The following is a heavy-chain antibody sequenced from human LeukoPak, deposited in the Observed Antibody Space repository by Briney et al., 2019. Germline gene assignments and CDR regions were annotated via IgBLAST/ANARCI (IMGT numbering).Heavy chain of an antibody. V-gene: IGHV1-46*01. CDR3: ARDYYASGSYFGSAHYFFDY. D-gene: IGHD3-10*01. CDR2: INPSGGGT. Sequence: ASVKVSCKASGYSFTSCYMHWVRQAPGQGLEWMGIINPSGGGTSYARKFQGRVSMTRDSSTSTVYMELSSLRSEDTAVYYCARDYYASGSYFGSAHYFFDYWGQGTLVTVSS. J-gene: IGHJ4*02. CDR1: GYSFTSCY.